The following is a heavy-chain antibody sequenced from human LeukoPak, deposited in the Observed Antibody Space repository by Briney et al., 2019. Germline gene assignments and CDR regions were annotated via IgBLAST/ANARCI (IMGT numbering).Heavy chain of an antibody. CDR3: AKDFDYGDYVTHYYFDY. V-gene: IGHV3-23*01. J-gene: IGHJ4*02. Sequence: GGSLRLSCAASGFTFSSYAMSWVRRASGKGLEWVSAISGSGGSTYYADSVKGRFTISRDNSKNTLYLQMNSLRAEDTAVYYCAKDFDYGDYVTHYYFDYWGQGTLVTVSS. CDR1: GFTFSSYA. CDR2: ISGSGGST. D-gene: IGHD4-17*01.